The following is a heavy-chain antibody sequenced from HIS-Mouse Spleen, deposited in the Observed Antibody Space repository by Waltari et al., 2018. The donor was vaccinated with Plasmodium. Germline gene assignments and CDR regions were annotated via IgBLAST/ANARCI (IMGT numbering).Heavy chain of an antibody. Sequence: EVQLVESGGGLVQPGGSLRLSCAASGFTFSSYSMNWVRQAPGKGLAWVSYISSSSSTIYYADAVKGRFTISRDNAKNSLYLQMNSLRAEDTAVYYCARDPPYSSGWYYFDYWGQGTLVTVSS. D-gene: IGHD6-19*01. CDR2: ISSSSSTI. V-gene: IGHV3-48*01. CDR1: GFTFSSYS. J-gene: IGHJ4*02. CDR3: ARDPPYSSGWYYFDY.